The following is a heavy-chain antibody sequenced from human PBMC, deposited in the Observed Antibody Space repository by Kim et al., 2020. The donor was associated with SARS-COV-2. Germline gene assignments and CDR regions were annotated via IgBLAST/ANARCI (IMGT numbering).Heavy chain of an antibody. J-gene: IGHJ6*02. CDR1: GFTFSDYY. D-gene: IGHD4-17*01. Sequence: GGSLRLSCAASGFTFSDYYMSWIRQAPGKGLEWVSYISSSGRTIYYADSVKGRFTISRDNAKNSLYLQMNSLRAEETAVYYCASPGPTTAVIGDYYYYYGMDVWGQGTTVTVSS. CDR2: ISSSGRTI. CDR3: ASPGPTTAVIGDYYYYYGMDV. V-gene: IGHV3-11*01.